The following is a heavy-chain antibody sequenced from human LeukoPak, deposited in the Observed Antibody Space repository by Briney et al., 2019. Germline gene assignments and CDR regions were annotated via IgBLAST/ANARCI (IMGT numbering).Heavy chain of an antibody. CDR3: ARHFPDYYDSSGLFDP. CDR1: GGSISSYY. D-gene: IGHD3-22*01. J-gene: IGHJ5*02. Sequence: SETLSLTCTVSGGSISSYYWSWIRQPPGKGLEWIGYIYYSGSTNYNPSLKSRVTISVDTSKNQFSLKLSSVTAADTAVYYCARHFPDYYDSSGLFDPWGQGTLVTVSS. CDR2: IYYSGST. V-gene: IGHV4-59*08.